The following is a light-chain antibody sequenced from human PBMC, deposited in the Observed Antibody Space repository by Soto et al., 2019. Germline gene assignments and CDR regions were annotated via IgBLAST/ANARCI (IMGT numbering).Light chain of an antibody. V-gene: IGKV1-39*01. Sequence: QMTQSPSSLSASVGDRVTITCRASHSVGTSLNWYQQTPGKAPRLLIFGASGLQSGVPTRFSGSGSGTDFTLTISSLQPEDFATYYCQQSYSTPLTFGGGTKVEIK. J-gene: IGKJ4*01. CDR2: GAS. CDR3: QQSYSTPLT. CDR1: HSVGTS.